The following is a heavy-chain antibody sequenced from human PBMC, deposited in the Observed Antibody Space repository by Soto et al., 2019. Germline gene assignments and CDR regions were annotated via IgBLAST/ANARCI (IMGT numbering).Heavy chain of an antibody. J-gene: IGHJ5*02. CDR2: IYYSGST. CDR1: GGSISSYY. V-gene: IGHV4-59*08. Sequence: QVQLQESGPGLVKPSETLSLTCTVSGGSISSYYRSWIRQPPGKGLEWIGYIYYSGSTNYNPSLKSRVTISVDTSKNQFSMKLSSVTAADTAVYYCARSPICACWFDPWGQGTLVTVSS. CDR3: ARSPICACWFDP.